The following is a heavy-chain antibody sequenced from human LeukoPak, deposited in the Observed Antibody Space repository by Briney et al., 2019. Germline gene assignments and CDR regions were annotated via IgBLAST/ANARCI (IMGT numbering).Heavy chain of an antibody. J-gene: IGHJ4*02. CDR1: GFTFSSYA. CDR3: ASSPYTVTTPSFDY. V-gene: IGHV3-30-3*01. CDR2: ISYDGSKK. D-gene: IGHD4-17*01. Sequence: GRSLRLSCAASGFTFSSYAMHWIRQAPGKGLEWVAVISYDGSKKSYADSVTGRFTISRDNSKNTLYLQMNSLRAEDTAVYYCASSPYTVTTPSFDYWGQGTLVTVSS.